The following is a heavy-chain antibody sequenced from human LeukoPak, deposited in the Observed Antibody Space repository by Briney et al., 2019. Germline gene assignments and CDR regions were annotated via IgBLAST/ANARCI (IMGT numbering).Heavy chain of an antibody. V-gene: IGHV5-51*01. J-gene: IGHJ3*02. CDR1: GYNFTTYW. D-gene: IGHD3-22*01. CDR3: ARPGNYYDSSGHDAFDI. Sequence: GESLKISCKGSGYNFTTYWIGWVRQMPGKGLEWMGIIYPVDSKTGYSPSFQGQVTISADKSISTAYLQWSSLSDTDTAMYYCARPGNYYDSSGHDAFDIWGQGTMVTVSS. CDR2: IYPVDSKT.